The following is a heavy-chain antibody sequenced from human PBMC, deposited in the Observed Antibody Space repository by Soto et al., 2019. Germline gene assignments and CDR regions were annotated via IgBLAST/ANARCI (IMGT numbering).Heavy chain of an antibody. CDR3: AKPSRQYCSSTSCSYFDY. D-gene: IGHD2-2*01. CDR2: ISYDESIK. Sequence: QVQLVESGGGVVQPGRSLRLSCAASGFPFSSHGMHWVRQAPGKGLEWVAVISYDESIKYYADSVKGRFTISRDNSKNPLYLQMNSLRAEDTAVYYCAKPSRQYCSSTSCSYFDYWGQGTLVTVSS. J-gene: IGHJ4*02. CDR1: GFPFSSHG. V-gene: IGHV3-30*18.